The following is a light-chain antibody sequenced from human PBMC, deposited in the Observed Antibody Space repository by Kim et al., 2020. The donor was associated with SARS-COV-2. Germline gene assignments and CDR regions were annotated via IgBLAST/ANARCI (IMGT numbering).Light chain of an antibody. CDR2: EVS. CDR3: SSYTSSSTV. CDR1: STDVGSYNR. J-gene: IGLJ2*01. V-gene: IGLV2-18*02. Sequence: PGYSVTISCTGTSTDVGSYNRVSWYPQPPGTAPKLMIYEVSNRPSGVPDRFSGSKSGNTASLTISGLQAEDEADYYCSSYTSSSTVFGGGTQLTVL.